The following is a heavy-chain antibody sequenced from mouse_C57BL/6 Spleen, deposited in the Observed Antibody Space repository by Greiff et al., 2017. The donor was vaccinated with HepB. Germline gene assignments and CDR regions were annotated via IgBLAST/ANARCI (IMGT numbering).Heavy chain of an antibody. CDR2: IDPTSGGT. V-gene: IGHV1-72*01. J-gene: IGHJ4*01. Sequence: VQLQQSGAELVKPGASVKLSCKASGYTFTSYWMHWVKQRPGRGLEWIGRIDPTSGGTKYNEKFKSKATLTVDKPSSTAYMQLSSLTSEDSAVYDCARKHDSCAMDYWGQGTSVTVSS. CDR3: ARKHDSCAMDY. CDR1: GYTFTSYW.